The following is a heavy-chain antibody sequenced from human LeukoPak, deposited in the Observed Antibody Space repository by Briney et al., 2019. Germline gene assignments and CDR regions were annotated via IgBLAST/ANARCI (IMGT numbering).Heavy chain of an antibody. CDR1: GFTFSSYW. V-gene: IGHV3-74*01. J-gene: IGHJ2*01. Sequence: GGSLRLSCAASGFTFSSYWMHWVRQAPGKGLVWVSRINSDGSSTSYADSVKGRFTISRDNAKNTLYLQMNSLRAEDKAVYYCARDSSGSGCHGYWYFDLWGRGTLVTVSS. D-gene: IGHD6-19*01. CDR3: ARDSSGSGCHGYWYFDL. CDR2: INSDGSST.